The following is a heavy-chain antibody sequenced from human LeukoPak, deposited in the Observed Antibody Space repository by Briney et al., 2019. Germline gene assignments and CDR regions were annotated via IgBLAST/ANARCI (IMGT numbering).Heavy chain of an antibody. CDR1: GFTFDDYG. CDR3: AREQWYRFDS. CDR2: LGNSDNNI. D-gene: IGHD2-2*01. V-gene: IGHV3-11*01. Sequence: GGSLRLSCAASGFTFDDYGMSWVRQAPGKGLEWVAVLGNSDNNIFLSDSVKGRFTISRDNAKNSVFLQMNSLRAEDTGVYYCAREQWYRFDSWGQGALVTVSS. J-gene: IGHJ4*02.